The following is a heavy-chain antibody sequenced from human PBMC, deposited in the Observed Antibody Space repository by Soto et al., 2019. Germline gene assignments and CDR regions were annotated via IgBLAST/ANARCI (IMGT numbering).Heavy chain of an antibody. CDR2: IDYSGTT. V-gene: IGHV4-30-4*08. D-gene: IGHD2-8*01. J-gene: IGHJ4*02. CDR1: GGSISSVYYY. Sequence: SETLSLTCTLSGGSISSVYYYWSWIRQPPGKGLEWIGYIDYSGTTYYNPSLKSRVTISVDKSKSQFSLKLSSVNAADTAVYYCAYAFDNWGQGTLVTVSS. CDR3: AYAFDN.